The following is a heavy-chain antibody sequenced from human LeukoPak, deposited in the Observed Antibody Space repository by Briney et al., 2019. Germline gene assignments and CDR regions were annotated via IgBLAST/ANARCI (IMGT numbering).Heavy chain of an antibody. CDR1: GFTFSSYG. CDR2: IWYDGSNK. J-gene: IGHJ5*02. CDR3: ARDLLMLTFGGVIS. V-gene: IGHV3-33*01. D-gene: IGHD3-16*02. Sequence: GGSLRLSCAASGFTFSSYGMHWVRQAPGKGLEWVAVIWYDGSNKYYADSVKGRFTISRDNSKNTLYLQMNSLRAEDTAGYYCARDLLMLTFGGVISWGQGTLVTVSS.